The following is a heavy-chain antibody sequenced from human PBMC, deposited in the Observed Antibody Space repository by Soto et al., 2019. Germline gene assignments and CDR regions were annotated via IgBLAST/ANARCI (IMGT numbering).Heavy chain of an antibody. V-gene: IGHV4-59*11. CDR2: IRHSGST. D-gene: IGHD3-9*01. CDR1: GGSINNHY. CDR3: ARTSYDILTGRLDAFDI. J-gene: IGHJ3*02. Sequence: SETLSLTCTVSGGSINNHYWSWIRQPPGKGLEWIGFIRHSGSTNYNPSLRSRVIMSIGKSKSHFSLELSSVTAADTATYYCARTSYDILTGRLDAFDIWGQGTMVTVSS.